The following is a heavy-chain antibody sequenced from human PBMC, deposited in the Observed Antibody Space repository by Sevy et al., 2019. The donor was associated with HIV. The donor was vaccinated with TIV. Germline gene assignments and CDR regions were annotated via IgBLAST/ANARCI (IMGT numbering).Heavy chain of an antibody. D-gene: IGHD4-17*01. CDR3: ARDLPPSATTVAYFDY. CDR1: GFRFSSYE. CDR2: ISNSGTNI. Sequence: GGSLRLSCAASGFRFSSYEMNWVRQAPGKGLEWVAPISNSGTNIYYSDSVRGRFTISRDTAKNSLYLQMNSLRAEDTAVYYCARDLPPSATTVAYFDYWGQGTLVTVSS. V-gene: IGHV3-48*03. J-gene: IGHJ4*02.